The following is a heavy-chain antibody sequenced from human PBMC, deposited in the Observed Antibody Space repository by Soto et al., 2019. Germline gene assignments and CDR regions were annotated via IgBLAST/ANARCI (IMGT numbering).Heavy chain of an antibody. CDR1: GGTFRNYP. CDR3: ARGPLGVLNYFES. Sequence: QVQLVQSGTEVKKPGSSVKVSCKASGGTFRNYPINWVRQAPGQGLEWMGSIFPLTDIPDYAQNFQARLTISTDKSTSTAYMELSSLPSDDTAMYFCARGPLGVLNYFESWGQGTLVTVSS. V-gene: IGHV1-69*02. D-gene: IGHD2-8*01. CDR2: IFPLTDIP. J-gene: IGHJ4*02.